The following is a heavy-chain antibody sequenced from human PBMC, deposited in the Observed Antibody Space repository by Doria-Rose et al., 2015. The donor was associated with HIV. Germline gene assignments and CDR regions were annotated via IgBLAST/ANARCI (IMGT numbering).Heavy chain of an antibody. CDR2: IYYSGST. D-gene: IGHD3-22*01. CDR3: ARGTFYDSSGYYPYFDY. Sequence: QVQLVQSGPGLVKPSETLSLTCSVSGDSISTYYWNWIRQPPGKGLEWIGCIYYSGSTNYNPSLKSRVTISVDTSKNQFSLKLSSVTAADTAVYYCARGTFYDSSGYYPYFDYWGQGTLVTVSS. CDR1: GDSISTYY. V-gene: IGHV4-59*01. J-gene: IGHJ4*02.